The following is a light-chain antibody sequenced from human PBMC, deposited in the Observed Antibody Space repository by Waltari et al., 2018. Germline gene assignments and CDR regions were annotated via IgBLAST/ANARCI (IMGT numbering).Light chain of an antibody. J-gene: IGKJ1*01. V-gene: IGKV3-20*01. CDR2: DAF. Sequence: EAVLTQSPGTLSLSPGESATIFCRSSQTVNPNFLAWYQQRPGQAPRRLLFDAFRRSSDIPDRFSGSGSGTEYTLTISRLEPEDSAIYYCQQYFTLPWTFGQGTKVEVK. CDR3: QQYFTLPWT. CDR1: QTVNPNF.